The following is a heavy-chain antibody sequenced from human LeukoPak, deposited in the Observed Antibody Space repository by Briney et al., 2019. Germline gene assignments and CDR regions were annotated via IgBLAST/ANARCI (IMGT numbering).Heavy chain of an antibody. Sequence: SETLSLTCTVSGGSISSGSYYWSWIRQPAGKGLEWIGRIYTSGSTNYNPSLKSRVTISVDTSKNQFSLKLSSETAADTAVYYCARERVSSGYYSPYFDYWGQGTLVTVSS. V-gene: IGHV4-61*02. CDR2: IYTSGST. CDR1: GGSISSGSYY. D-gene: IGHD3-22*01. J-gene: IGHJ4*02. CDR3: ARERVSSGYYSPYFDY.